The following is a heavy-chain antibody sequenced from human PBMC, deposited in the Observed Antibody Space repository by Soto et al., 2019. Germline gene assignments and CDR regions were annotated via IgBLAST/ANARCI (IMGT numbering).Heavy chain of an antibody. D-gene: IGHD5-18*01. Sequence: QVQLVQSGAEVKKPGSSVKVSCKASGGTFSSYAISWVRQAPGQGLEWMGGIIPIFGTANYAQKFRGRVTITADESTSTAYMELSSLRSEDTAVYYCARDLLVPPGYSSGEHDYWGQGTLVTVSS. CDR2: IIPIFGTA. CDR3: ARDLLVPPGYSSGEHDY. V-gene: IGHV1-69*12. CDR1: GGTFSSYA. J-gene: IGHJ4*02.